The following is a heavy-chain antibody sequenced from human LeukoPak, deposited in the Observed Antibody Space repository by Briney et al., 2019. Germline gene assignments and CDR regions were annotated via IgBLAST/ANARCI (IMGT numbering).Heavy chain of an antibody. CDR1: GFTFSDYY. Sequence: SGGSLRLSCAASGFTFSDYYMSWIRQAPGKGLEWVSYISSSGSTICYADSVKGRFTISRDNAKNSLYLQMNSLRAEDTAVYYCARDVPSGSSSKSYWGQGTLVTVSS. V-gene: IGHV3-11*01. D-gene: IGHD6-13*01. J-gene: IGHJ4*02. CDR2: ISSSGSTI. CDR3: ARDVPSGSSSKSY.